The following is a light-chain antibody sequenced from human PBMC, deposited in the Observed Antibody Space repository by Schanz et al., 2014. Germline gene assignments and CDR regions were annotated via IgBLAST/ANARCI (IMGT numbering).Light chain of an antibody. V-gene: IGLV2-8*01. CDR3: SSYGGSNFVV. CDR2: EVN. Sequence: QSALTQPPSASGSPGQSVTISCTGTSSDVGAYNYVSWYQQHPGKAPKLMIYEVNKRPSGVSNRFSGSKSGNTASLTVSGLQAEDEADYYCSSYGGSNFVVFGGGTKLTVL. CDR1: SSDVGAYNY. J-gene: IGLJ2*01.